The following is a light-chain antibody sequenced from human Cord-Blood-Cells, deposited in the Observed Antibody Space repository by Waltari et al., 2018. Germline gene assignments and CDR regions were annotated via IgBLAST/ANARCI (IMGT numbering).Light chain of an antibody. CDR3: SSYTSSSTKV. J-gene: IGLJ1*01. CDR2: EVS. V-gene: IGLV2-14*01. Sequence: QSALTQPASVSGSPGQSITIPCTGTSSYVGGSNYVPWYQQHPGKAPKLMSYEVSNRPSGVSNRFSGSKSGNTASLTISGLQAEDEADYYCSSYTSSSTKVFGTGTKVTVL. CDR1: SSYVGGSNY.